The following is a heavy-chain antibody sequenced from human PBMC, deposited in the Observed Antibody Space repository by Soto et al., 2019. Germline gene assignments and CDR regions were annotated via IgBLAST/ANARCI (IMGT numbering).Heavy chain of an antibody. CDR1: GGTFSSYA. CDR3: AIRVSSWSYFDY. CDR2: IIPIFGTA. V-gene: IGHV1-69*13. J-gene: IGHJ4*02. D-gene: IGHD6-13*01. Sequence: ASVKVSCKASGGTFSSYAISWVRQAPGQGLEWMGGIIPIFGTANYAQKFQGRVTITADESTSTAYMELSSLRSEDTAVYYCAIRVSSWSYFDYWGQGTLVTVSS.